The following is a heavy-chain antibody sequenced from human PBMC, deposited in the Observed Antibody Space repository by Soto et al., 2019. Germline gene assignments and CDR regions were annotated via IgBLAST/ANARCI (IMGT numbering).Heavy chain of an antibody. CDR3: ARDPVLWFGELSDAFDI. CDR1: GGSISSGGYY. V-gene: IGHV4-31*03. Sequence: SETLSLTCTVSGGSISSGGYYWSWIRQHPGKGLEWIGYIYYSGSTYYNPSLKSRVTISVDTSKNQFSLKLSSVTAADTAVYYCARDPVLWFGELSDAFDIWGQGTMVTVSS. J-gene: IGHJ3*02. D-gene: IGHD3-10*01. CDR2: IYYSGST.